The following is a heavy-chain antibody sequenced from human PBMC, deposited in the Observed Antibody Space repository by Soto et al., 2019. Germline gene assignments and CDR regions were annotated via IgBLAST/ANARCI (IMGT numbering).Heavy chain of an antibody. CDR3: AKGSLGDYDYSGMDV. V-gene: IGHV3-30*18. J-gene: IGHJ6*02. D-gene: IGHD3-16*01. Sequence: QVQLVESGGGVVQPGRSLRLSCAASGFTLSANVMHWVRQAPGKGLEWVAGVSYDGSTEYYAESVKGRFTISRDNSKNTLFLQMNNVRLEDTALYFCAKGSLGDYDYSGMDVWGEGTTV. CDR1: GFTLSANV. CDR2: VSYDGSTE.